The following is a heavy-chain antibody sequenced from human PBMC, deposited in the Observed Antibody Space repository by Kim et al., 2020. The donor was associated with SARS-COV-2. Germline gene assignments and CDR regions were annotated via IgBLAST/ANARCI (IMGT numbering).Heavy chain of an antibody. Sequence: ASVKVSCKASGYTFIGYSINWVRQAPGQGLEWLGWIDTTTGNPTYAQGFAGRFVFSLDTSVSTTYLQISSLKPDDTAIYYCARDARGIHFDLWGQGTLVT. CDR3: ARDARGIHFDL. J-gene: IGHJ4*02. CDR1: GYTFIGYS. CDR2: IDTTTGNP. V-gene: IGHV7-4-1*02.